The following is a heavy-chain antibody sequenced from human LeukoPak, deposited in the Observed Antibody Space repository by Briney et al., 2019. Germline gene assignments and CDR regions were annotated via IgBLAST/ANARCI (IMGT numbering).Heavy chain of an antibody. Sequence: GGSLRVSCAASGFTFSSYAMSWVRQAPGKGLEWVSAISGSGGSTYYADSVKGRFTISRDNSKNTLYLQMNSLRAEDTAVYYCAKGAWRYCSGGSCYSNYFDYWGQGTLVTVSS. V-gene: IGHV3-23*01. CDR2: ISGSGGST. J-gene: IGHJ4*02. D-gene: IGHD2-15*01. CDR3: AKGAWRYCSGGSCYSNYFDY. CDR1: GFTFSSYA.